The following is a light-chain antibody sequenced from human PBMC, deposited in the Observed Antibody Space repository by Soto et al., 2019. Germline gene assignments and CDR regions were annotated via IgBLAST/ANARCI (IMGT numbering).Light chain of an antibody. CDR2: DAS. Sequence: DIQLTQTPSTLSASVGDDVTITCRASQTISRWLAWYQQKPGRAPKLLIYDASTLESGVPSRFSGSGSETEFTLNISRLPTDDFATYFCHSRAFGQGTRLEIK. CDR1: QTISRW. CDR3: HSRA. J-gene: IGKJ5*01. V-gene: IGKV1-5*01.